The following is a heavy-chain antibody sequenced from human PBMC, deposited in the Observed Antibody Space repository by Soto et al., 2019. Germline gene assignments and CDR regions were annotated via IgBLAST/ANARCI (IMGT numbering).Heavy chain of an antibody. CDR1: GFTFSDYF. J-gene: IGHJ6*02. Sequence: PGGSLRLSCAASGFTFSDYFLTWIRQAPGRGLEWVSSISSSSSYIYYADSVKGRFTISRDNAKSSLYLQMNSLRAEDTAVYYCARDKNKVGYYGMDVWGQGTTVTVSS. CDR2: ISSSSSYI. CDR3: ARDKNKVGYYGMDV. V-gene: IGHV3-21*01. D-gene: IGHD2-15*01.